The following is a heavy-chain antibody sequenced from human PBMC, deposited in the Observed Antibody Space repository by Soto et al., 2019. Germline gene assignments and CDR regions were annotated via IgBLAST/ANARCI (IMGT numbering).Heavy chain of an antibody. V-gene: IGHV4-34*01. CDR3: AATTISQGSAFDV. D-gene: IGHD3-10*01. J-gene: IGHJ3*01. Sequence: SETLSLTCAVYGGSFSGYYWSWIRQPPGKGLEWIGEINHSGSTNYNPSLKSRVTISVDTSKNQFSLNLNSVTAADTAVYYCAATTISQGSAFDVWGQGIAVTVSS. CDR1: GGSFSGYY. CDR2: INHSGST.